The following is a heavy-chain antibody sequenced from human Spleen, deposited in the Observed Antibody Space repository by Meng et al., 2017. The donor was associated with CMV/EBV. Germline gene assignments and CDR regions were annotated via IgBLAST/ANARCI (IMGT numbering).Heavy chain of an antibody. CDR2: ISSSGSTI. CDR3: ARVTTIFGVVLGLDY. J-gene: IGHJ4*02. D-gene: IGHD3-3*01. Sequence: GESRKIPCAASGFTCSSYEMNWVRQAPGKGLEWVSYISSSGSTIYYADSVKGRFTISRDNAKNSLYLQMNSLRAEDTAVYYCARVTTIFGVVLGLDYWGQGTLVTVSS. CDR1: GFTCSSYE. V-gene: IGHV3-48*03.